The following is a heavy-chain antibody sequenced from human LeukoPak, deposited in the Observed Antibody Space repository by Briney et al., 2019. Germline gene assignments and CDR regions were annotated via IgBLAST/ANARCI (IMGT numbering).Heavy chain of an antibody. CDR2: ISAYNGNT. D-gene: IGHD1/OR15-1a*01. Sequence: ASVKVSCKASGYTFTSYGISWVRQAPGQGLEWVGWISAYNGNTNYAQKLQGRVTMTTDTSTSTAYMELRSLRSDDTAVYYCARGLWNRPNNWFDPWGQGTLVTVSS. J-gene: IGHJ5*02. CDR1: GYTFTSYG. CDR3: ARGLWNRPNNWFDP. V-gene: IGHV1-18*01.